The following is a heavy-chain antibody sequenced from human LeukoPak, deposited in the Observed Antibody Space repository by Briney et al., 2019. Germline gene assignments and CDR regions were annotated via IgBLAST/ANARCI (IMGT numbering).Heavy chain of an antibody. J-gene: IGHJ4*02. CDR3: AAEVSPKVFDY. CDR1: GFTVSSNY. CDR2: ISARGDVI. V-gene: IGHV3-11*01. Sequence: PGGSLRLSYAASGFTVSSNYMSWVRQAPGKGLEWISYISARGDVIYSVDSVKGRFTISRDNAKSSLYLQMNSLRADDTAVYFCAAEVSPKVFDYRGQGTLVTVSS.